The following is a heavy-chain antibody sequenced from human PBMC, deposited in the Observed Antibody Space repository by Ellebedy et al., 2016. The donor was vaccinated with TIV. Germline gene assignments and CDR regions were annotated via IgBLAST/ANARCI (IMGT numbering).Heavy chain of an antibody. CDR1: GFTFSDYY. CDR3: ARPDYRYDS. Sequence: GGSLRLXXKASGFTFSDYYMSWIRQAPGKGLEWVSYISGSGRTIFYADSVKGRFTISRDNAKHSLYLHMNSLRADDTAVYYCARPDYRYDSWGQGTQVTVSS. D-gene: IGHD4-11*01. V-gene: IGHV3-11*01. J-gene: IGHJ4*02. CDR2: ISGSGRTI.